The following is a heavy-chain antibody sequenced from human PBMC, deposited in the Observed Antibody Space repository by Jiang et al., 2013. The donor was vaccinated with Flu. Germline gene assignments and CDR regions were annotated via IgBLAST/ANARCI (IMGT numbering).Heavy chain of an antibody. CDR1: GFTFSSYW. J-gene: IGHJ4*02. V-gene: IGHV3-7*01. CDR3: ARGPYYYDSSGGAFFDY. D-gene: IGHD3-22*01. CDR2: IKQDGSEK. Sequence: GGSLRLSCAASGFTFSSYWMSWVRQAPGKGLEWVANIKQDGSEKYYVDSVKGRFTISRDNAKNSLYLQMNSLRAEDTAVYYCARGPYYYDSSGGAFFDYWGQGTLVTVSS.